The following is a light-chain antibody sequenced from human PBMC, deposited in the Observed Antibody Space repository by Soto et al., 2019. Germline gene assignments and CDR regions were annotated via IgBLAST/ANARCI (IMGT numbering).Light chain of an antibody. CDR1: QGINRW. CDR2: DAS. V-gene: IGKV1-5*01. CDR3: QQSSPYSAFT. J-gene: IGKJ2*01. Sequence: DIQLTQSPSTLSASVGDRVTFTCRASQGINRWLAWYQQKPWKAPKVLIYDASSLESGVPSRFSGSGSGTEFTLTISSLQPDDFATYYCQQSSPYSAFTFGQGTKLEVK.